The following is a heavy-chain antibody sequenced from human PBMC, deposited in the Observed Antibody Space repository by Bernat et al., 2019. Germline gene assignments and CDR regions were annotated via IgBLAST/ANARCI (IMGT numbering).Heavy chain of an antibody. V-gene: IGHV3-33*06. D-gene: IGHD2-2*01. CDR2: IWYDGSNK. J-gene: IGHJ4*02. CDR1: GFTFSSYG. Sequence: QVQLVESGGGVVQPGRSLRLSCAASGFTFSSYGMHWVRQAPGKGLEWVAVIWYDGSNKYYADSVKGRFTISRDNSKNTLYLQMNSLRAEDTAVYYCAKSEGSSLDYWGQGTLVTVSS. CDR3: AKSEGSSLDY.